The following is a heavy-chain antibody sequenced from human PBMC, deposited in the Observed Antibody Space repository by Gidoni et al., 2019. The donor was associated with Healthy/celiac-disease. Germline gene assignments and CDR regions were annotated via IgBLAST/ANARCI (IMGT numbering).Heavy chain of an antibody. Sequence: EVQLVESGGGLVKPGGSLRLSCAASGFPFSSYSMNWVRQAPGKGLECVSSISSSSSYIYYADSVKGRFTISRDNAKNSLYLQMNSLRAEDTAVYYCARGRMTTVTLFDYWGQGTLVTVSS. CDR2: ISSSSSYI. J-gene: IGHJ4*02. D-gene: IGHD4-17*01. V-gene: IGHV3-21*01. CDR1: GFPFSSYS. CDR3: ARGRMTTVTLFDY.